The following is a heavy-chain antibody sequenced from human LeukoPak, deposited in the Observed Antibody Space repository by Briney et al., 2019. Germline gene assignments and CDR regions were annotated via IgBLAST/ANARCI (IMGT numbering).Heavy chain of an antibody. CDR3: ASGHGDYVGY. CDR1: GGTFSSYA. J-gene: IGHJ4*02. CDR2: IIPIFGTA. Sequence: SVKVSCKASGGTFSSYAISWVRQAPGQGLEWMGRIIPIFGTANYAQKFQGRVTITTDESTSTAYMALSSLRSEDTAVYYCASGHGDYVGYWGQGTLVTVSS. V-gene: IGHV1-69*05. D-gene: IGHD4-17*01.